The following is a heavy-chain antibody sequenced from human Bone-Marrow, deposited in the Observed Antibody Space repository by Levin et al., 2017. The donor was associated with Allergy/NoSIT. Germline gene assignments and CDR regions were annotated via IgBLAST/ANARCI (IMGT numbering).Heavy chain of an antibody. CDR3: ARSGDYGISFDF. CDR2: FYHTGDT. Sequence: SETLSLTCSVSGGSISIRGYFWGWIRQPPGKELEWIGSFYHTGDTYYNPALKSRVTISVATSDNQFSLRVTSVTAADTAGYYCARSGDYGISFDFWGRGTLVAVSS. V-gene: IGHV4-39*01. D-gene: IGHD2-21*02. J-gene: IGHJ4*02. CDR1: GGSISIRGYF.